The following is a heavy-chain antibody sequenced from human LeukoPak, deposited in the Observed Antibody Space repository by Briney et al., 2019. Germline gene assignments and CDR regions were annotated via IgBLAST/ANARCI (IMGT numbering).Heavy chain of an antibody. CDR2: INPNTGTT. CDR1: GYIFTDYY. Sequence: ASVKVSCKASGYIFTDYYVHWVRQAPGQGLEWMGWINPNTGTTNYAQKFQGRVIMTTDTSTTTAYMELSRLTSDDTAVYYCARPYDDSGYYYNYWGQGTLVTVSS. D-gene: IGHD3-22*01. V-gene: IGHV1-2*02. CDR3: ARPYDDSGYYYNY. J-gene: IGHJ4*02.